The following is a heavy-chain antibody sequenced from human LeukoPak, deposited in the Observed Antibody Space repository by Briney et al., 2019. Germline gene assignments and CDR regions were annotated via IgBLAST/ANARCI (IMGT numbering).Heavy chain of an antibody. CDR3: ASNYCSSTSCYEIQRKSWFDP. CDR1: GGSISSYY. Sequence: SETLSLTCTVSGGSISSYYWSWIRQPPGKGLEWIGYIYYSGSTNYNPSLKSRVTISVDTSKNQFSLKLSSVTAADTAVYYCASNYCSSTSCYEIQRKSWFDPWGQGTLVTVSS. CDR2: IYYSGST. D-gene: IGHD2-2*01. J-gene: IGHJ5*02. V-gene: IGHV4-59*12.